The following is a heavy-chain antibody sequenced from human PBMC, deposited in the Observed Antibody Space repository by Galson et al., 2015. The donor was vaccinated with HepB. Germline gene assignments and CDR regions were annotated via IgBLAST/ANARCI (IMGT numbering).Heavy chain of an antibody. CDR3: ARWIDFWSGYQQFDY. J-gene: IGHJ4*02. CDR2: INYSGTT. D-gene: IGHD3-3*01. CDR1: GGSISSSDYY. V-gene: IGHV4-30-4*01. Sequence: TLSLTCIVSGGSISSSDYYWSWIRQPPGKGLEWIGYINYSGTTYYNPSFKSRVTISIDTSKNQFSLKLTSVTAADTAVYYCARWIDFWSGYQQFDYWGQGTLVAVSS.